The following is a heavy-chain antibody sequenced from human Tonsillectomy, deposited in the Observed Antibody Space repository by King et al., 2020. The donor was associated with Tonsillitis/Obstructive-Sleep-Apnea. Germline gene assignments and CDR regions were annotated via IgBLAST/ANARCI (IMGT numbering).Heavy chain of an antibody. Sequence: VTLKESGPALVKPTQTLTLTCTFSGFSLSTSGMCVSWIRQPPGKALEWLARIDWDDDKYYSTSLKTRLTISKDTSKNQVVLTMTNMDPVDTATYYCARIQRWDDYYYMDVWGKGTTVTVSS. D-gene: IGHD4-23*01. CDR2: IDWDDDK. V-gene: IGHV2-70*15. CDR1: GFSLSTSGMC. CDR3: ARIQRWDDYYYMDV. J-gene: IGHJ6*03.